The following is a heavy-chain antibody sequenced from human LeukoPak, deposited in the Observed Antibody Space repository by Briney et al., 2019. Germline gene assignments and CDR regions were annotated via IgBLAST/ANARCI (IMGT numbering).Heavy chain of an antibody. Sequence: PGGSLRLSCAASGFTFSSYGMHWVRQAPGKGLEWVAVISYDGSNKYYADSVKGRFTISRDNSKNTLYLQMNSLRAEDTAVYYCAKDSSGWYSYNWFDPWGQGTLVTVSS. D-gene: IGHD6-19*01. CDR2: ISYDGSNK. CDR3: AKDSSGWYSYNWFDP. J-gene: IGHJ5*02. CDR1: GFTFSSYG. V-gene: IGHV3-30*18.